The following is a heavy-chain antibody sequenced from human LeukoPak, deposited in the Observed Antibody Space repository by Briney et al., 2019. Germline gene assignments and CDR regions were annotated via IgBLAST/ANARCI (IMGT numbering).Heavy chain of an antibody. D-gene: IGHD3-22*01. J-gene: IGHJ3*02. CDR3: ARVGYDSSGYYHDAFDI. Sequence: TSETLSLTCTVSGGSISSGDYYGSWIRQPPRKGLEWIGYIYYSGSTYYTPSLKSRVTISVDTSKNQFSLKLRSVTAADTAVYYCARVGYDSSGYYHDAFDIWGQGTMVTVSS. V-gene: IGHV4-30-4*08. CDR2: IYYSGST. CDR1: GGSISSGDYY.